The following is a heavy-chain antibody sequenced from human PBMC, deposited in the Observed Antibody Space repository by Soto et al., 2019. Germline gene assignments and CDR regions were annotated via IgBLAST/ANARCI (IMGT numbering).Heavy chain of an antibody. J-gene: IGHJ5*02. V-gene: IGHV1-18*01. CDR2: ISAYNGNT. CDR1: GYTFTSYD. D-gene: IGHD2-2*01. Sequence: ASVKVSCKASGYTFTSYDINWVRQAPGQGLEWMGWISAYNGNTNYAQKLQGRVTMTTDTSTSTAYMELRSLRSDDTAVYYCARSTPLIVVVPAAQGWFDPWGQGTLVTVSS. CDR3: ARSTPLIVVVPAAQGWFDP.